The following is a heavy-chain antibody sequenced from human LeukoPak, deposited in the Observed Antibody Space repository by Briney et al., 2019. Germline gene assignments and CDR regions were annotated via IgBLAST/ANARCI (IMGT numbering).Heavy chain of an antibody. CDR3: AKEADCSGGSCYPYYFDY. J-gene: IGHJ4*02. CDR1: GFTFSSYA. CDR2: ISGSGGST. D-gene: IGHD2-15*01. Sequence: GGSLRLSCAASGFTFSSYAMSWVRQAPGKGLEWVSAISGSGGSTYYADSVKGRFTISRDNSKNTLYLQMNSLRAEDTAVYYCAKEADCSGGSCYPYYFDYWGQGTLVTVSS. V-gene: IGHV3-23*01.